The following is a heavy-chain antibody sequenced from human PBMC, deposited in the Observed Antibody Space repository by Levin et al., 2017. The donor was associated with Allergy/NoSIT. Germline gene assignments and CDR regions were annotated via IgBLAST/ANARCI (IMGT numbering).Heavy chain of an antibody. V-gene: IGHV1-46*01. D-gene: IGHD3-3*01. J-gene: IGHJ6*02. CDR3: ARSLGFGVVPIAVEVYGMDV. CDR1: GYTFTSYY. CDR2: INPSGGST. Sequence: ASVKVSCKASGYTFTSYYMHWVRQAPGQGLEWMGIINPSGGSTSYAQKFQGRVTMTRDTSTSTVYMELSSLRSEDTAVYYCARSLGFGVVPIAVEVYGMDVWGQGTTVTVSS.